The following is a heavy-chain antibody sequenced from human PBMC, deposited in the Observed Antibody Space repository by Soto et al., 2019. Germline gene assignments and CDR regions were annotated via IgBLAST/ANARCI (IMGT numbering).Heavy chain of an antibody. CDR2: IKQDGSEK. D-gene: IGHD3-22*01. V-gene: IGHV3-7*04. J-gene: IGHJ4*02. CDR3: ARKSYSGDSGFYDY. CDR1: GFTFSSYW. Sequence: PGGSLRLSCAASGFTFSSYWMSWVRQAPGKGLEWVANIKQDGSEKYYVDSVKGRFTISRDNAKNSLYLQMDSLRADDTAVYYCARKSYSGDSGFYDYWGQGALVTVSS.